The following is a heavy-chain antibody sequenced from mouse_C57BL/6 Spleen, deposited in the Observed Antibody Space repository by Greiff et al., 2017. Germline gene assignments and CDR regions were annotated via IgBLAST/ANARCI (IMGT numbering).Heavy chain of an antibody. J-gene: IGHJ2*01. V-gene: IGHV1-82*01. Sequence: VQLQQSGPELVKPGASVKISCKASGYAFSSSWMNWVKQRPGKGLEWIGRIYPGDGDTNYNGKFKGKATLTADKSSSTAYMQLSSVTSEDSAVYFCARWNGGNYFDYWGQGTTLTVSS. CDR2: IYPGDGDT. CDR1: GYAFSSSW. CDR3: ARWNGGNYFDY. D-gene: IGHD1-1*02.